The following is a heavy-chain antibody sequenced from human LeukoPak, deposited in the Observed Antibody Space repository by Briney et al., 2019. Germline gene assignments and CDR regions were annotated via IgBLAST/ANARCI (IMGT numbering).Heavy chain of an antibody. CDR2: INHSGST. CDR1: GGSFSGYY. CDR3: ARKMESGYQARFDY. Sequence: ASETLSLTCAVYGGSFSGYYWSWIRQPPGKGLEWIGEINHSGSTNYNPSLKSRVTISVDTSKNQFSLKLSSVTAAGTAVYYCARKMESGYQARFDYWGQGTLVTVSS. J-gene: IGHJ4*02. V-gene: IGHV4-34*01. D-gene: IGHD3-3*01.